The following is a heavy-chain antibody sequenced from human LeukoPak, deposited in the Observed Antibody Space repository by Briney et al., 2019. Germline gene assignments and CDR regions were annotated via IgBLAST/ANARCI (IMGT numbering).Heavy chain of an antibody. CDR3: AATMVRGVHTHFDY. Sequence: SGPTLVKPSETLSLTCTVSGGSITTYYWSWIRQPPGKGLEWIGYVYYSGSTNYNPSLKSRVTISVDTSKNQFSLKLSSVTAADTAVYYCAATMVRGVHTHFDYWGQGTLVTVSS. CDR2: VYYSGST. V-gene: IGHV4-59*08. D-gene: IGHD3-10*01. J-gene: IGHJ4*02. CDR1: GGSITTYY.